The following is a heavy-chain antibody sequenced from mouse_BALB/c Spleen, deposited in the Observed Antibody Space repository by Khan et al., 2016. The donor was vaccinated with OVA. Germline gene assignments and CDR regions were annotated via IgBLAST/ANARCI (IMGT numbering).Heavy chain of an antibody. CDR2: INPYNDGI. CDR1: GYTFTDYV. D-gene: IGHD4-1*01. CDR3: VREASNWDFSFAY. J-gene: IGHJ3*01. Sequence: VQLKQSGPDLVKPGASVKMSCKASGYTFTDYVIHWVKQRPGQGLEWIGYINPYNDGIRNNERFKGKATLTSDKSSSTAYMELSSLTSEDSAVYYCVREASNWDFSFAYGGQGTLVTVSA. V-gene: IGHV1S136*01.